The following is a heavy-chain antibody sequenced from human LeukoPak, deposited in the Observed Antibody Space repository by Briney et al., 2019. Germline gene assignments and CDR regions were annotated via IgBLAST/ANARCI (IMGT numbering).Heavy chain of an antibody. J-gene: IGHJ4*02. D-gene: IGHD2-15*01. CDR2: VYYSGST. CDR1: SGSISNGGYY. CDR3: ARIHRYCSGGACYVLDN. Sequence: PSQTLSLTCTVSSGSISNGGYYWSWIRQPPGRGLGWIGYVYYSGSTNYNPSFKSRITISVDTSRNQFSLQLSSVTAADTAVYYCARIHRYCSGGACYVLDNWGQGTLVAVSS. V-gene: IGHV4-61*08.